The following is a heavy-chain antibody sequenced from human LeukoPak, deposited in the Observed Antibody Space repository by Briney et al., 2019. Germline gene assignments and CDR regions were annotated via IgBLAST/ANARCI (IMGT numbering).Heavy chain of an antibody. CDR1: GGSISSSNW. CDR3: ARDAYDSSGYSFDY. CDR2: IYHSGNT. Sequence: PSETLSLTCAVSGGSISSSNWWSWVRQPPGKGLEWIGEIYHSGNTNYNPSLKSRVTISVDKSKNQFSLKLSSVTAADTAVYYCARDAYDSSGYSFDYWGQGTLVTVSS. J-gene: IGHJ4*02. V-gene: IGHV4-4*02. D-gene: IGHD3-22*01.